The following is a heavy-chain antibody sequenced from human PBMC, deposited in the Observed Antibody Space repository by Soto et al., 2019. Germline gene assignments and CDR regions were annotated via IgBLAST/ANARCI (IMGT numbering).Heavy chain of an antibody. V-gene: IGHV4-39*01. CDR3: ATSKVVITNDSNSLSFAMDV. J-gene: IGHJ6*02. Sequence: AATXSLTCTVSVFSISAHTQYGSGIRQSPGGGLEWIASIYYSGTTYYNPSLQNRLTISADRSKNQVSLLLTSVTAADTAVYYCATSKVVITNDSNSLSFAMDVWGPGTTVTVSS. CDR2: IYYSGTT. D-gene: IGHD2-15*01. CDR1: VFSISAHTQY.